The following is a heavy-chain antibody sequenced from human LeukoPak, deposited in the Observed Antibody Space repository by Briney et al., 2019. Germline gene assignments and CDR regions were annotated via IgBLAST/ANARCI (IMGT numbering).Heavy chain of an antibody. J-gene: IGHJ4*02. CDR1: GFTFSSYS. CDR2: ISSSSYI. CDR3: ARELGNGDTYANVPLGH. Sequence: GGSLRLSCAASGFTFSSYSMNWVRQAPGKGLEWVSSISSSSYIYYADSVKGRFTISRDNAKNSLYLQMNSLRAEDTAVHYCARELGNGDTYANVPLGHWGQGTLVTVSS. D-gene: IGHD1-26*01. V-gene: IGHV3-21*01.